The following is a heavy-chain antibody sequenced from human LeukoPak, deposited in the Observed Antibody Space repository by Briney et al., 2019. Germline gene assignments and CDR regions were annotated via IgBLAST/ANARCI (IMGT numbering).Heavy chain of an antibody. V-gene: IGHV1-18*01. J-gene: IGHJ6*03. Sequence: GASVKVSCKASGYTFSRYAISWARQAPGQGLEWMGWISAYNGNTNYVQKLQDRVTVTTDTSTSTAYMDMRSLGSDDTAVYYCARLGEAVGVLTSDYYYMDVWGKGTTVIVSS. CDR2: ISAYNGNT. CDR1: GYTFSRYA. D-gene: IGHD3-16*01. CDR3: ARLGEAVGVLTSDYYYMDV.